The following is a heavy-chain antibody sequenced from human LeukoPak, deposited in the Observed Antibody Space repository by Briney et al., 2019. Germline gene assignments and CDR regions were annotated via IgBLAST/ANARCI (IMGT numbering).Heavy chain of an antibody. CDR1: GFTFSSYA. V-gene: IGHV3-30-3*01. CDR3: ARDPYSSSSSWFDP. D-gene: IGHD6-6*01. J-gene: IGHJ5*02. Sequence: GGSLRLSCAASGFTFSSYAMHWVRQAPGKGLEWVAVISYDGSNKYYADSVKGRFTISRDNSKNTLYLQMNSLRAEDTAVYYCARDPYSSSSSWFDPWGQGTLVTVSS. CDR2: ISYDGSNK.